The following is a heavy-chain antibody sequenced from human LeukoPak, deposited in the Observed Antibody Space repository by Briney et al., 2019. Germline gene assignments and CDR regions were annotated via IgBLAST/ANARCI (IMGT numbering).Heavy chain of an antibody. CDR3: ARSSSITIFGVINWFDP. D-gene: IGHD3-3*01. CDR2: ISTTGGA. V-gene: IGHV4-4*07. CDR1: GGSISSYY. Sequence: PSGTLSLTCTVSGGSISSYYWSWIRQSAGKGLEWIGRISTTGGASYNPSLKSRLTMSVDTSKNQFSLTLSYVTAADTAVYYCARSSSITIFGVINWFDPWGQGTLVTVSS. J-gene: IGHJ5*02.